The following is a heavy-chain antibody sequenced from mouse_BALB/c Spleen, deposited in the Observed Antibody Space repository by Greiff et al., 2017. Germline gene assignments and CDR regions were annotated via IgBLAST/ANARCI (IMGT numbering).Heavy chain of an antibody. V-gene: IGHV1-9*01. D-gene: IGHD6-1*01. J-gene: IGHJ3*01. Sequence: QVQLQQSGAELMKPGASVKISCKATGYTFSSYWIEWVKQRPGHGLEWIGEILPGSGSTNYNEKFKGKATFTADTSSNTAYMQLSSLTSEDSAVYYCASEGIGSSFAYWGQGTLVTVSA. CDR2: ILPGSGST. CDR3: ASEGIGSSFAY. CDR1: GYTFSSYW.